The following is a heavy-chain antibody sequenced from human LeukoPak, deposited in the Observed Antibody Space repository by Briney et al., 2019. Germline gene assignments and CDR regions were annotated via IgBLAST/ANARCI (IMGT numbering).Heavy chain of an antibody. CDR3: AKSATVGTTFMDV. CDR1: GFTFSSYS. CDR2: ISSSSSNTI. V-gene: IGHV3-48*01. J-gene: IGHJ6*02. D-gene: IGHD1-1*01. Sequence: PGGSLRLCCAVSGFTFSSYSMNWVRQAPGKGLEWVSYISSSSSNTIYYADSVKGRFTISRDNAKNSLYLQMNSLRDEDTALYYCAKSATVGTTFMDVWGQGTSVTVPS.